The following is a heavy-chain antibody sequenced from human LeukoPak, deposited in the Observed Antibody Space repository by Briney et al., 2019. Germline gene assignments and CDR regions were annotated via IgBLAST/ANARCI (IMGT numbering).Heavy chain of an antibody. J-gene: IGHJ4*02. Sequence: GRSLRLSCAASGFTFSSYGMHWVRQAPGKELEWVAVIWYDGSNKYYADSVKGRFTISRDNSKNTLYLQMNSLRAEDTAVYYCARDLSATVVSTYYFDYWGQGTLVTVSS. D-gene: IGHD4-23*01. CDR2: IWYDGSNK. CDR1: GFTFSSYG. CDR3: ARDLSATVVSTYYFDY. V-gene: IGHV3-33*01.